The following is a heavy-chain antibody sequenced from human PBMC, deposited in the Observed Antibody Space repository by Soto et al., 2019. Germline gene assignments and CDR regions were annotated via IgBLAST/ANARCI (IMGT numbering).Heavy chain of an antibody. Sequence: SETLSLTCSVSGGSITSHYWTWVRQPPGKGLEWIGYMYYSGRTNYNPSLKSRVTVSIDPSKNQFSLKLSSVTAADTAVYYCTRRRITMIVVVYDAFDIWGQGTTVTVSS. J-gene: IGHJ3*02. CDR3: TRRRITMIVVVYDAFDI. D-gene: IGHD3-22*01. CDR2: MYYSGRT. CDR1: GGSITSHY. V-gene: IGHV4-59*11.